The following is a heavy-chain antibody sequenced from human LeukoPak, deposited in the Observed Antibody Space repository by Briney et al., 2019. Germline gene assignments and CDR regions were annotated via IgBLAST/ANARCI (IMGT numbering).Heavy chain of an antibody. D-gene: IGHD6-19*01. CDR3: ARAPEEQWLVRSPPRGLVDV. J-gene: IGHJ6*04. Sequence: GGSLRLSCAASGFTFSSYSMNWVRQAPGKGLEWVSSISSSSSYIYYADSVKGRFTISRDNAKNSLYLQMNSLRAEDTAVYYCARAPEEQWLVRSPPRGLVDVWGKGTTVTVSS. CDR1: GFTFSSYS. CDR2: ISSSSSYI. V-gene: IGHV3-21*01.